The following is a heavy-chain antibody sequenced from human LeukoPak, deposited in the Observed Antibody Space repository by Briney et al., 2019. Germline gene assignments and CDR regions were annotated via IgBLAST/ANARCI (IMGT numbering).Heavy chain of an antibody. CDR3: ARGSNYRVFYNY. CDR2: ISYDGSNK. J-gene: IGHJ4*02. V-gene: IGHV3-30-3*01. D-gene: IGHD4-11*01. CDR1: GFTFSSYA. Sequence: PGRSLRLSCAASGFTFSSYAMHWVRQAPGKGLEWVAVISYDGSNKYYADSVKGRFTISRDNSKNTLYLQMNSLRAEDTAVYYCARGSNYRVFYNYWGQGTLVTVSS.